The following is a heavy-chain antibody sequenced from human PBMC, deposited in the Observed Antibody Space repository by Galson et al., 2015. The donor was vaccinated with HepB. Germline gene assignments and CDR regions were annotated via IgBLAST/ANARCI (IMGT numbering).Heavy chain of an antibody. Sequence: SVKVSCKASGYTFTSYAMHWVRQAPGQRLEWMGWINAGNGNTKYSQKFQGRVTITRDTSASTAYMELSSLRSEDTAVYYCATMVRGVTPPFYWGQGTLVTVSS. CDR3: ATMVRGVTPPFY. D-gene: IGHD3-10*01. V-gene: IGHV1-3*01. CDR1: GYTFTSYA. CDR2: INAGNGNT. J-gene: IGHJ4*02.